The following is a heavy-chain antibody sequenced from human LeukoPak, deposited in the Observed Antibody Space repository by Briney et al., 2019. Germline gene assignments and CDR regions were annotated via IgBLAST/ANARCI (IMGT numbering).Heavy chain of an antibody. CDR1: GFTFSDYY. CDR2: ISSSGRTI. J-gene: IGHJ4*02. V-gene: IGHV3-11*01. CDR3: ARAYCGGDCYSSGRYFDY. D-gene: IGHD2-21*02. Sequence: GGSLRLSCAASGFTFSDYYMSWIRQAPGKGPEWVSYISSSGRTIYYADSVKGRFTISRDNAKNSLYLQMNSLRAEDTAVYYCARAYCGGDCYSSGRYFDYWGQGTLVTVSS.